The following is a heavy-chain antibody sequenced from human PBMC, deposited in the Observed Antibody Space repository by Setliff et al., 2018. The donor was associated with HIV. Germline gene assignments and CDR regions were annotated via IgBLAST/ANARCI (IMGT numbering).Heavy chain of an antibody. CDR2: IYYSGST. J-gene: IGHJ5*02. Sequence: PSETLSLTCTVSGASISSGGYYWSWIRQHPGKGLEWIGYIYYSGSTYYNPSLKSRVSMSVDTSENQFSLKLSSVTAADTAVYYCARYRYYYDSSGYGRWFDPWGQGTLVTVSS. CDR1: GASISSGGYY. CDR3: ARYRYYYDSSGYGRWFDP. V-gene: IGHV4-31*03. D-gene: IGHD3-22*01.